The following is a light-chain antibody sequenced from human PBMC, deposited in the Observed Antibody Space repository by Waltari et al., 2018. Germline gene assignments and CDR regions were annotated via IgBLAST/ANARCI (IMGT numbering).Light chain of an antibody. J-gene: IGKJ2*01. CDR1: QSVISNY. Sequence: EVVLTQSPDTLSLSPGERATLSCRASQSVISNYLAWYQQRPGQAPRLLIYDAFRRNNGIPDKYSGSGSGTDFTLTISRLEPEDFAVYYCQQYGDSPYTFGQGTKVEIK. V-gene: IGKV3-20*01. CDR3: QQYGDSPYT. CDR2: DAF.